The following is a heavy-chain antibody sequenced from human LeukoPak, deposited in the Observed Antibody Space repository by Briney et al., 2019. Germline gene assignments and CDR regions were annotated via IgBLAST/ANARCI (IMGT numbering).Heavy chain of an antibody. CDR1: GGSISSYY. J-gene: IGHJ5*02. Sequence: PSETLSLTCTVSGGSISSYYWSWIRQPAGKGLEWIGYIYYSGSTNYNPSLKSRVTISVDTSKNQFSLKLSSVTAADTAVYYCARGIAALNHWFDPWGQGTLVTVSS. V-gene: IGHV4-59*01. D-gene: IGHD6-13*01. CDR3: ARGIAALNHWFDP. CDR2: IYYSGST.